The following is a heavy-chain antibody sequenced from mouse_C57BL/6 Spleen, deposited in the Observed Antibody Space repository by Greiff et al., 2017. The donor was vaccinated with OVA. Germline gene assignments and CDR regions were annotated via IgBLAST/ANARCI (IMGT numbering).Heavy chain of an antibody. Sequence: VQLQQSGAELVRPGASVTLSCKASGYTFTDYEMHWVKQTPVHGLEWIGAIDPETGGTAYNQKFKGKAILTADKSSSTAYMELRSLTSEDSAVYYCTRTYSNYGGYYAMDYWGQGTSVTVSS. CDR2: IDPETGGT. V-gene: IGHV1-15*01. CDR1: GYTFTDYE. CDR3: TRTYSNYGGYYAMDY. J-gene: IGHJ4*01. D-gene: IGHD2-5*01.